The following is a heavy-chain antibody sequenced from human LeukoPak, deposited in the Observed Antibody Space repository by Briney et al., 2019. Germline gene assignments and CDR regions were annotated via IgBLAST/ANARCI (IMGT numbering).Heavy chain of an antibody. V-gene: IGHV3-23*01. D-gene: IGHD6-6*01. CDR1: GFTFSTYG. Sequence: GGSLRLSCGASGFTFSTYGMTWVRQAPGKGLEWVSGMSDSGTNTYYADSVKGRFTISRDNSKNTLYLQMNSLRAEDTAVYYCAKALSIAARLAPGYWGQGTLVTVSS. J-gene: IGHJ4*02. CDR3: AKALSIAARLAPGY. CDR2: MSDSGTNT.